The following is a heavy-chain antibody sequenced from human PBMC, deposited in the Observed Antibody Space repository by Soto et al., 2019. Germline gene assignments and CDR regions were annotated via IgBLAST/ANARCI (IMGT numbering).Heavy chain of an antibody. Sequence: QVQLVQSGAEVKKPGASVKVSCKASGYTFNTYNMYWVRQAPGQGLEWMGVINPSLGSTNYAQKFQGRVIMTRDPSTSTGYMELSTLRSDDTAVYYCARLYSGSRLDYWGQGTLVTVSS. D-gene: IGHD1-26*01. V-gene: IGHV1-46*02. J-gene: IGHJ4*02. CDR2: INPSLGST. CDR1: GYTFNTYN. CDR3: ARLYSGSRLDY.